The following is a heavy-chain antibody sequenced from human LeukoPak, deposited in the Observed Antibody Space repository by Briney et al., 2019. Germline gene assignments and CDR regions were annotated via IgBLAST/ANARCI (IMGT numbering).Heavy chain of an antibody. V-gene: IGHV3-74*01. Sequence: GGSLRLSCAASGFTFETYWMHWVRQAPVKGLEWVSCINGYGSITNYADSVKGRFTISRDNAKNTLYLQMNSLRVEDTAVYYCARDEPTVTTGPPVGSWGQGTLVTVSS. CDR3: ARDEPTVTTGPPVGS. CDR1: GFTFETYW. CDR2: INGYGSIT. J-gene: IGHJ4*02. D-gene: IGHD4-17*01.